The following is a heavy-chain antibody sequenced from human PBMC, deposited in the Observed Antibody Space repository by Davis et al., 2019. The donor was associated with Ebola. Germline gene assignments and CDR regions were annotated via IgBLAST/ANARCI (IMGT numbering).Heavy chain of an antibody. CDR2: ISGSGGST. J-gene: IGHJ6*03. V-gene: IGHV3-23*01. D-gene: IGHD4-11*01. CDR1: GFTFSSYA. Sequence: PGGSLRLSCAASGFTFSSYAMSWVRQAPGKGLEWVSAISGSGGSTYYADSVKGRFTISRDNSKNTLYLQMNSLRAEDTAVYYCARETPMTTVTWGGYYYYMDVWGKGTTVTVSS. CDR3: ARETPMTTVTWGGYYYYMDV.